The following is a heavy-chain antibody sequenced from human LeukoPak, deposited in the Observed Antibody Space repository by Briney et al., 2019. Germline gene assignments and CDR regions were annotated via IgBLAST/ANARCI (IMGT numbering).Heavy chain of an antibody. Sequence: SVKVSCKASGGTFSSYAISWVRQAPGQGLEWMGRIIPILGIANYTQKFQGRVTITADKSTSTAYMELSSLRSEDTAVYYCARASGRLMTFDYWGQGTLVTVSS. V-gene: IGHV1-69*04. CDR1: GGTFSSYA. CDR3: ARASGRLMTFDY. CDR2: IIPILGIA. J-gene: IGHJ4*02. D-gene: IGHD3-3*01.